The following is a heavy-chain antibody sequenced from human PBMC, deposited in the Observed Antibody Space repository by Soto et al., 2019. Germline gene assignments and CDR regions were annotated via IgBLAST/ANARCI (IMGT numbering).Heavy chain of an antibody. J-gene: IGHJ4*02. CDR2: IYHSGST. V-gene: IGHV4-30-2*01. D-gene: IGHD4-17*01. Sequence: QLQLQESGSGLVKPSQTLSLTCAVSGGSISSGGYSWSWIRQPPGKGLEWIGYIYHSGSTYYNPCRRSRVTISLARSKRQFSLKLSSVTAAETAVYYCARGMTTVTTLDYWGQGTLVTVSS. CDR1: GGSISSGGYS. CDR3: ARGMTTVTTLDY.